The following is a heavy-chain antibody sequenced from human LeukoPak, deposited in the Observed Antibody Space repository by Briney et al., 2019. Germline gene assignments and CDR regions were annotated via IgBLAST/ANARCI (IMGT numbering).Heavy chain of an antibody. Sequence: SETLSLTCTVPGGSISSYYWSWIRQPPGKGLEWIGYIYYSGSTNYNPSLKSRVTISVDTSKNQFSLKLSSVTAADTAVYYCARDRYYYDSSARYFDYWGQGTLVTVSS. V-gene: IGHV4-59*12. CDR1: GGSISSYY. D-gene: IGHD3-22*01. CDR2: IYYSGST. CDR3: ARDRYYYDSSARYFDY. J-gene: IGHJ4*02.